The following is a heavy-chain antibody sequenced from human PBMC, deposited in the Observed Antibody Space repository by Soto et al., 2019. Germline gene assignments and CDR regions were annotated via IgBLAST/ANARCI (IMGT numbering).Heavy chain of an antibody. CDR2: ISYDGSNK. Sequence: PGGSLRLSCAASGFTFSSYGMHWVRQAPGKGLEWVAVISYDGSNKYYADSVKGRFTISRDNSKNTLYLQMNSLRAEDTAVYYCAKYQSSGWYGPFDYWGQGTLVTVS. V-gene: IGHV3-30*18. CDR3: AKYQSSGWYGPFDY. CDR1: GFTFSSYG. J-gene: IGHJ4*02. D-gene: IGHD6-19*01.